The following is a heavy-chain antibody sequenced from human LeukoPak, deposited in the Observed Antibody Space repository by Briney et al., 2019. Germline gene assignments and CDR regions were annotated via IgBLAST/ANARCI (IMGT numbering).Heavy chain of an antibody. CDR2: IYYSGST. J-gene: IGHJ4*02. D-gene: IGHD5-12*01. CDR3: AREVVATMYFDY. CDR1: GGSISSSSYY. Sequence: PSKTLSLTCTVSGGSISSSSYYWGWIRQPPGKGLEWIGSIYYSGSTYYNPSLKSRVTISVDTSKNQFSLKLSSVTAADTAVYYCAREVVATMYFDYWGQGTLVTVSS. V-gene: IGHV4-39*07.